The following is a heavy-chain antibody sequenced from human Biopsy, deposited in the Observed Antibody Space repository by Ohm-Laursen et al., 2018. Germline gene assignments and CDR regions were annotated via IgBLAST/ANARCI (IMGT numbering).Heavy chain of an antibody. D-gene: IGHD3-22*01. CDR1: GESFNGYY. J-gene: IGHJ6*02. CDR3: VRGVDYYDPYHYYALDV. V-gene: IGHV4-34*01. CDR2: INHSGRT. Sequence: GTLSLTRTVHGESFNGYYWSWTRQTPGKGLEWIGEINHSGRTNYNPSLKSRVTISVDTSKNQFSLKVRYLTAADTAVYYCVRGVDYYDPYHYYALDVWGQGTTVTVSS.